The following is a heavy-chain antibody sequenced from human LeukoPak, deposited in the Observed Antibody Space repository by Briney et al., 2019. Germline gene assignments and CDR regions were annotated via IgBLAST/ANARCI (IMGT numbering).Heavy chain of an antibody. CDR2: INHSGST. J-gene: IGHJ4*02. D-gene: IGHD6-19*01. CDR3: ARGKDIAVARPLVDY. Sequence: SETLSLTCAVYGGSFSGYYWSWIRQPPGKGLEWIGGINHSGSTNYNPSLKSRVTISVDTSKNQFSLKLSSVTAADTAVYYCARGKDIAVARPLVDYWGQGTLVTVSS. CDR1: GGSFSGYY. V-gene: IGHV4-34*01.